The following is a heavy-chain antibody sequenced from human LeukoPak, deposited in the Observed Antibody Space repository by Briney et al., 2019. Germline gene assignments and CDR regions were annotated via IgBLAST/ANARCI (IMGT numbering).Heavy chain of an antibody. CDR1: GFIFITYA. J-gene: IGHJ4*02. CDR2: ITTNGDST. Sequence: GGSLRLSCSASGFIFITYAMHWVRQAPGKGLEYVSGITTNGDSTFYADSVKGRFTISRDNSKNTLYLQMNSLRAEDTAVYYCARALGSPLDYWGQGTLVTVSS. D-gene: IGHD1-26*01. V-gene: IGHV3-64*04. CDR3: ARALGSPLDY.